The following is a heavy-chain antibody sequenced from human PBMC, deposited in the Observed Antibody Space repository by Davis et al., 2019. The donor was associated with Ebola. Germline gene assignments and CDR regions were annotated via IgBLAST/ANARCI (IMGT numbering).Heavy chain of an antibody. D-gene: IGHD6-13*01. CDR2: INVGNGNT. CDR3: ARELIVIMAAAGTGAGDYYYYGMDV. CDR1: GYTFTTYA. J-gene: IGHJ6*02. Sequence: ASVKVSCKASGYTFTTYAMHWVRQAPGQRLEWMGWINVGNGNTKYSQKFQGRVTMTRDTSTSTVYMELSSLRSEDTAVYYCARELIVIMAAAGTGAGDYYYYGMDVWGQGTTVTVSS. V-gene: IGHV1-3*01.